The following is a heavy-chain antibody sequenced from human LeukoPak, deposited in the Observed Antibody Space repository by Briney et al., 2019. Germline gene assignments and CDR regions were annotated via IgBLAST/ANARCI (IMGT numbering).Heavy chain of an antibody. V-gene: IGHV3-30*03. J-gene: IGHJ4*02. D-gene: IGHD3-3*01. Sequence: GGSLRLSCAASGFTFSSYGMHWVRQAPGKGLEWVAVISYDGSNKYYADSVKGRFTISRDNSKNTLYLQMNSLRAEDTAVYYCARGLYDFWSGYPHVLGYWGQGTLVTVSS. CDR3: ARGLYDFWSGYPHVLGY. CDR1: GFTFSSYG. CDR2: ISYDGSNK.